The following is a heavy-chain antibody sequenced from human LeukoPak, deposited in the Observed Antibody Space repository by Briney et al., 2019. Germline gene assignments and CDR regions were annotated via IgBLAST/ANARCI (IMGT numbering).Heavy chain of an antibody. D-gene: IGHD2-2*01. CDR2: FDPEDGET. CDR1: GYTLTELS. J-gene: IGHJ3*02. CDR3: ATVPTYSTYQREASDI. Sequence: ASVKVSCKVSGYTLTELSIHWVRQAPGKGLEWMGGFDPEDGETIYAQKFQGRVTMTEDTSTDTAYMELSSLRSEDTAVYYCATVPTYSTYQREASDIWGQGTMVTVSS. V-gene: IGHV1-24*01.